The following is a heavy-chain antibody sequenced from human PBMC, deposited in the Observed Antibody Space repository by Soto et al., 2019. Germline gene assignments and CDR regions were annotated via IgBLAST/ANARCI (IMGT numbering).Heavy chain of an antibody. CDR2: IDNSGGIT. J-gene: IGHJ4*02. D-gene: IGHD5-18*01. V-gene: IGHV3-23*05. CDR3: AKGGYNYGFLFDY. CDR1: GFTFSTYA. Sequence: GGSLRLSCAASGFTFSTYAMSWVRQAPGKGLKWVSTIDNSGGITYYADSVKGRFTISRDNSKNTLYLQMNSLRAEDTAVYYCAKGGYNYGFLFDYWGLGTLVTVSS.